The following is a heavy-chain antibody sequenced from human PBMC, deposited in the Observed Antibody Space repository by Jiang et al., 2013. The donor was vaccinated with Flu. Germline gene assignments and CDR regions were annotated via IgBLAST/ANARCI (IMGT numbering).Heavy chain of an antibody. CDR1: GFSLSPGGMC. CDR3: ARLVPASETFDY. V-gene: IGHV2-70*11. D-gene: IGHD6-6*01. Sequence: KPTQTLTLTCTFSGFSLSPGGMCVSWLRQPPGKALEWLARIDWDDDKYYSTSLRTRLTISKDASKSQVVLTMTNMDPVDTATYFCARLVPASETFDYWGQGILVTVSS. J-gene: IGHJ4*02. CDR2: IDWDDDK.